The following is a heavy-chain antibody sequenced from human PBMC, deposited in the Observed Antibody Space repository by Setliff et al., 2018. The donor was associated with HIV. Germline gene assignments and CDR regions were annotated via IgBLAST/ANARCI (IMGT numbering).Heavy chain of an antibody. Sequence: PSETLSLTCTVSGDSIRGYYWSWIRQPPGKGLEWMGYVFYNGDTAYNPSLKSRLTISVDTSKNQFSLKLNSGTAADTAVYYCARHSPNVGVRGDAFDIWGQGTVVTVSS. V-gene: IGHV4-59*08. CDR1: GDSIRGYY. D-gene: IGHD2-8*01. J-gene: IGHJ3*02. CDR3: ARHSPNVGVRGDAFDI. CDR2: VFYNGDT.